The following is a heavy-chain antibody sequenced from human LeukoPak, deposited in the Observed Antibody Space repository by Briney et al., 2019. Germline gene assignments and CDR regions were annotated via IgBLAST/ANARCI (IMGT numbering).Heavy chain of an antibody. CDR1: GGSFSGYY. Sequence: SSETLSLTCAVYGGSFSGYYWSWIRQPPGKGLEWIGSIYYSGSTYYNPSLMSRVTISVDTSKKQFSLMLNSVTAADTAVYYCAGLRPSSGFSIDYWGQGALVTVSS. V-gene: IGHV4-34*01. J-gene: IGHJ4*02. CDR3: AGLRPSSGFSIDY. CDR2: IYYSGST. D-gene: IGHD3-22*01.